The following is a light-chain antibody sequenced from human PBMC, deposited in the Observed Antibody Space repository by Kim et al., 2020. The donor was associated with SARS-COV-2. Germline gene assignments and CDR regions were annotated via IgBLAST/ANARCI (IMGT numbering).Light chain of an antibody. CDR1: SSDVGGYNY. Sequence: QSALTQPASVSGSPGQSITISCTGTSSDVGGYNYVSWYQQHPGKALRLMIYDVSNRPSGVSNRFSGSKSDNTASLTISGLQAEDEADYYCSSYTSSTTMGCGGGTQLTVL. CDR3: SSYTSSTTMG. V-gene: IGLV2-14*03. J-gene: IGLJ2*01. CDR2: DVS.